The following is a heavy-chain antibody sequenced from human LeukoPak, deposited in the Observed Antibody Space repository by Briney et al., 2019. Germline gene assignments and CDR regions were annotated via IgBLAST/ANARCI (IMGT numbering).Heavy chain of an antibody. CDR1: GDSISSGY. Sequence: SETLSLTCTVSGDSISSGYWSWLRQPAGKGLEWIGRIYTSGTANYNPPLKSRVTMSIDTSKKQFSLNMYSVTAADTAVYYCAREKYYTSSSIDYWGQGTLVTVSS. CDR2: IYTSGTA. J-gene: IGHJ4*02. V-gene: IGHV4-4*07. CDR3: AREKYYTSSSIDY. D-gene: IGHD6-6*01.